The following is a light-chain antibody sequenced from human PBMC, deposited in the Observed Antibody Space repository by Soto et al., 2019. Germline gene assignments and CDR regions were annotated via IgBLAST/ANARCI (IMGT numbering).Light chain of an antibody. V-gene: IGLV2-14*03. CDR1: ISDVGGYNY. J-gene: IGLJ1*01. CDR3: SSYRSGGTYV. CDR2: DVS. Sequence: QSVLTQPASVSGSPGQSITISCTGTISDVGGYNYVSWYQHHPGKAPKLLIYDVSNRPSGISDRFSGSKSGNTASLTISGLQAEDEADYYCSSYRSGGTYVFGTGTKVTVL.